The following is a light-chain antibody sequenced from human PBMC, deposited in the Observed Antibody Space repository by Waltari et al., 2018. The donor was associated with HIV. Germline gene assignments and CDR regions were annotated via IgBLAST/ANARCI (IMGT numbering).Light chain of an antibody. Sequence: SYELPQPSSVSVSPGQTTRITCPGDVFAESYARWFTQKPGQAPGVMIYKDNERPSGIPERFSGSSSGTTVTLTISGAQIEDEADYYCYSAADNMGVFGGGTKLTVL. CDR1: VFAESY. CDR3: YSAADNMGV. CDR2: KDN. V-gene: IGLV3-27*01. J-gene: IGLJ3*02.